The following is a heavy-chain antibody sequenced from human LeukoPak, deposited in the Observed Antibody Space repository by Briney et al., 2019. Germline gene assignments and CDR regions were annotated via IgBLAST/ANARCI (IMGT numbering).Heavy chain of an antibody. V-gene: IGHV3-7*04. CDR3: ARGVRSFDY. D-gene: IGHD4-17*01. Sequence: PGGSLRLSCAASGFTCSNYWMSWVRQAPGKGLEWVASIKQDGSDIYYVDSVKGRFTISRDNAKNSLYLQMDSLRAEDTALYYCARGVRSFDYWGQGTLVTVSS. CDR2: IKQDGSDI. J-gene: IGHJ4*02. CDR1: GFTCSNYW.